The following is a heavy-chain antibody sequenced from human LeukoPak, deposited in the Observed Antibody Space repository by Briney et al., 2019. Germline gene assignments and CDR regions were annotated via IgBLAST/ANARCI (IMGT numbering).Heavy chain of an antibody. V-gene: IGHV3-21*01. CDR2: ISSGSTII. CDR3: ARDRPGDWNDGGYNWFDP. Sequence: GGSLRLSCAASGFAFSSHTMNWVRQAPGKGLEWVSSISSGSTIIYYADSMKGRFTISRDNANNSLYLQMNSLRAEDTAVYYCARDRPGDWNDGGYNWFDPWGQGTLVTVSS. D-gene: IGHD1-1*01. J-gene: IGHJ5*02. CDR1: GFAFSSHT.